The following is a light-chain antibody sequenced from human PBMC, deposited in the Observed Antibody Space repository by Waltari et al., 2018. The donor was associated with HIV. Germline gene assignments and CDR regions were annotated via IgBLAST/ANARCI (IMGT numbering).Light chain of an antibody. V-gene: IGLV2-14*01. Sequence: QSALTQPASVSGSPGQSITISCTGTSSDVGGYNYVSWYQQHPGKAPKLMIYEVSNRPSGVSNRFSGSKSGHTASLTISGLQAEDEADYYCSSYTSSSTLFYVFGTGTKVTVL. CDR3: SSYTSSSTLFYV. CDR1: SSDVGGYNY. CDR2: EVS. J-gene: IGLJ1*01.